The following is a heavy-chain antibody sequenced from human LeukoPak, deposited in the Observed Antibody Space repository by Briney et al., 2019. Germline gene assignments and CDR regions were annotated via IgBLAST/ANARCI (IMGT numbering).Heavy chain of an antibody. D-gene: IGHD3-22*01. J-gene: IGHJ4*02. V-gene: IGHV4-4*02. CDR1: GASISSTNW. CDR3: AGNGYYSIDH. Sequence: KPSGTLSLTCAVSGASISSTNWWSWVRQPPGKGLEWIGEIYHSGSTNYNPSLKSRVTISVDKSKNQFPLMLTSVTAADTAVYYCAGNGYYSIDHWGQGTLVTVSS. CDR2: IYHSGST.